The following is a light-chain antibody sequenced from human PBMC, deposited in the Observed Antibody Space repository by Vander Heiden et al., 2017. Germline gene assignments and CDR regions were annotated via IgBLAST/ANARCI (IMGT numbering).Light chain of an antibody. CDR1: QSVTSN. J-gene: IGKJ2*01. V-gene: IGKV3-15*01. CDR3: QQYNNWPLYT. Sequence: EIVMTPSPATLSVSAGERATLACRASQSVTSNLAWYQQKPGQAPRLLIYGASTRATGIPARFSGSGSGTEFTLTISSLQSEDFAVYYCQQYNNWPLYTFGQGTKLEIK. CDR2: GAS.